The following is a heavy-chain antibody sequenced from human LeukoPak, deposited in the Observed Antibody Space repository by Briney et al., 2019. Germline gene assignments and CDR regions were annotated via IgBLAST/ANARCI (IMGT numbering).Heavy chain of an antibody. D-gene: IGHD2-2*01. CDR1: GGSISSHY. CDR2: IYYSGST. V-gene: IGHV4-59*11. Sequence: SETLSLTCTVSGGSISSHYWSWIRQPPGQGLEWIGYIYYSGSTNYNPSLKSRVTISVDTSKIQFSVKLSSVAAADTAVYYCARDLSVVVPAAINGDYMDVWGKGTTVTVSS. J-gene: IGHJ6*03. CDR3: ARDLSVVVPAAINGDYMDV.